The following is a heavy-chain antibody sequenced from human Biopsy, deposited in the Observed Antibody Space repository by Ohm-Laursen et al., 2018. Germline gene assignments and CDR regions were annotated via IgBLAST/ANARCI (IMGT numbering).Heavy chain of an antibody. CDR3: ARDRMTDVFGGPTRTDVFDS. CDR2: VNPNSGAT. J-gene: IGHJ4*02. V-gene: IGHV1-2*02. CDR1: GSTFNDYF. Sequence: ESLKISCKASGSTFNDYFIHWVRQSPGQGLEWMGWVNPNSGATNSAENFRDRVTLTRDTSISAVYIELRRLKSDDAAVYYCARDRMTDVFGGPTRTDVFDSWGQGTPVTVSS. D-gene: IGHD3-10*01.